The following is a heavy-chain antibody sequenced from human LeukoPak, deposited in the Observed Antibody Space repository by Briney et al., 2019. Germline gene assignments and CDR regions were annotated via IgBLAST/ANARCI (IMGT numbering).Heavy chain of an antibody. V-gene: IGHV3-21*01. D-gene: IGHD3-10*01. CDR3: ARFGVIITGLFQH. Sequence: PGGSLRLSCVGSGFTFSNYNMIWVRQAPGKGLEWVSSISGSGTYIFYADSVKGRFTVSRDNAKNSLFLQMSSLRAEDTAVYYCARFGVIITGLFQHWGQGTLVTVAS. CDR2: ISGSGTYI. CDR1: GFTFSNYN. J-gene: IGHJ1*01.